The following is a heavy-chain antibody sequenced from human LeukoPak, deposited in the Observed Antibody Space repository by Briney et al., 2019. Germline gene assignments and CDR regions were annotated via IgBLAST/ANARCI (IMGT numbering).Heavy chain of an antibody. CDR2: ISYDGSNK. V-gene: IGHV3-30*03. J-gene: IGHJ4*02. CDR3: ARDLSEKYCIDY. Sequence: GSLRLSCAASGFTFSSYGMHWVRQAPGKGLEWVAVISYDGSNKYYADSVKGRFTISRDNSKNTLSLQMNSLRAEDTAIYYCARDLSEKYCIDYWGQGTLVTVSS. D-gene: IGHD2-8*02. CDR1: GFTFSSYG.